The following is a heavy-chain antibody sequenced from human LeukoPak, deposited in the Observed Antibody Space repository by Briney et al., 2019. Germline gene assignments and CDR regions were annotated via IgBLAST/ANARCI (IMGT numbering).Heavy chain of an antibody. J-gene: IGHJ5*02. Sequence: SETLSLTCTVSGASISSSIYYWGWIRQPPGKGLEWIGSIYYSGNTSYNPSLKSRVTISVDTSKNQFSLELSSLTAADTAVYYCARDSRGYRSGGTCYPNNWFDPWGQGTLVTVSS. CDR2: IYYSGNT. D-gene: IGHD2-15*01. V-gene: IGHV4-39*07. CDR1: GASISSSIYY. CDR3: ARDSRGYRSGGTCYPNNWFDP.